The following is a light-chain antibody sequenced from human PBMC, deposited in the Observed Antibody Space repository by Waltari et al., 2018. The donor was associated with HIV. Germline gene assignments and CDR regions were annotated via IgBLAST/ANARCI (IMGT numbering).Light chain of an antibody. V-gene: IGLV3-21*02. CDR2: DDV. Sequence: SYVLTQPPSVSVAPGQTARITCGGNNIRTKSVHWYQQKPGQAPVLVVFDDVDRPSGIPERCSGSKSGNMATLTISRVEAGDEADYYCQVWDSGSEPPVLFGGGTKLTVL. J-gene: IGLJ3*02. CDR1: NIRTKS. CDR3: QVWDSGSEPPVL.